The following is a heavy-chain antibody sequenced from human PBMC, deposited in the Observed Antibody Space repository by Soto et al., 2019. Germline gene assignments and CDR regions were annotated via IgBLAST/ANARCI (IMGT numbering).Heavy chain of an antibody. J-gene: IGHJ4*02. CDR2: ISCDGGST. V-gene: IGHV3-43*01. CDR1: GFTFDDYT. D-gene: IGHD7-27*01. CDR3: AKALINGGWYGYFDY. Sequence: GGSLRLSCAASGFTFDDYTMHWVRQAPGKGLEWVSLISCDGGSTYYADSLKGRFTISRDNSKNSLYLQMNSLRTEDTALYYCAKALINGGWYGYFDYWGQGTLVTVSS.